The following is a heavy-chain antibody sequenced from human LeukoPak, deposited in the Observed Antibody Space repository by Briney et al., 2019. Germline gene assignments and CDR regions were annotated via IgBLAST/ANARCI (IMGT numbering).Heavy chain of an antibody. J-gene: IGHJ4*02. CDR1: GLTFSSHA. CDR3: ARTGLLRFLEWLFNPFDY. CDR2: IVSNGGNT. V-gene: IGHV3-64*04. Sequence: PGGSLRLSCAASGLTFSSHAMHWIRQAPGKGLGYVSAIVSNGGNTYYADSVKGRFTISRDNAKNSLYLQMNSLRAEDTAVYYCARTGLLRFLEWLFNPFDYWGQGTLVTVSS. D-gene: IGHD3-3*01.